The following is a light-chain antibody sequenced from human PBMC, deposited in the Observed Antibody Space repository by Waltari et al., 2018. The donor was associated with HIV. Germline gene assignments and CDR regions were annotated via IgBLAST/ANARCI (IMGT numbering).Light chain of an antibody. Sequence: EIVMTQSPVTLSVSPGERATLSCWASQSVSNNLAWYQQKPCQAPRLLIYGASTRATGTPARFSVSGSGTEFTLTISSLQSEDFAVYHCQHYNNWPITFGGGTKVEIK. V-gene: IGKV3D-15*01. CDR2: GAS. J-gene: IGKJ4*01. CDR1: QSVSNN. CDR3: QHYNNWPIT.